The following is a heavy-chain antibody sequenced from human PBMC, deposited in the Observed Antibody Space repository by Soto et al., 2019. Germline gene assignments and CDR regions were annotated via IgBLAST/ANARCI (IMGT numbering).Heavy chain of an antibody. CDR2: IYYSGST. V-gene: IGHV4-39*01. CDR3: ASGGADIVVVPAAITHAHNWFDP. Sequence: SETLSLTCTVSGGSISSSSYYWGWIRQPPGKGLEWIGSIYYSGSTYYNPSLKSRVTISVDTSKNQFSMKLSSVTAADTAVYYCASGGADIVVVPAAITHAHNWFDPWGQGTLVTISS. CDR1: GGSISSSSYY. D-gene: IGHD2-2*02. J-gene: IGHJ5*02.